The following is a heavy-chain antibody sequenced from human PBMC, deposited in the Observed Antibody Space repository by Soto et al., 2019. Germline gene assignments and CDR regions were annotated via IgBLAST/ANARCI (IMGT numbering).Heavy chain of an antibody. J-gene: IGHJ4*02. D-gene: IGHD1-1*01. CDR1: GFTFSTYG. CDR2: ISYDGVNK. V-gene: IGHV3-30*18. Sequence: QVQLVESGGGVVQPGRSLRLSCAASGFTFSTYGMHWVRQAPGKGLEWVAVISYDGVNKYYADSVKGRFTISRDNSKNSLSLQMNSLRAEDTAVYYCAKYVYNGNAGFFDYWGQGTLVTVSS. CDR3: AKYVYNGNAGFFDY.